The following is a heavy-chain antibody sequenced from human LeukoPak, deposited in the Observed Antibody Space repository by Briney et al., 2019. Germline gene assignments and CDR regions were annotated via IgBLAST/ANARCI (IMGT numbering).Heavy chain of an antibody. J-gene: IGHJ4*02. Sequence: SETLSLTCTVSGGSISIGTDYWGWIRQPPGKGLEWIGEINHSGNTNYNPSLKSRVTMSVDTSKIHFYLKLSSVTAADTAVYYCARQGSGTSYYYYTFPYWGQGTLVTVSS. V-gene: IGHV4-39*01. CDR2: INHSGNT. D-gene: IGHD1-26*01. CDR1: GGSISIGTDY. CDR3: ARQGSGTSYYYYTFPY.